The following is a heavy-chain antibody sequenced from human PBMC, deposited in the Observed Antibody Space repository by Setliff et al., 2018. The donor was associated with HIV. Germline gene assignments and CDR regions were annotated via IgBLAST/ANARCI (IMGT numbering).Heavy chain of an antibody. Sequence: ASVKVSCKASGYTFSDYYIHWVQQAPGKGLEWVGRVDPEDGETIFAEKFQGRATITADTSTDTAYMEMSSLRSEDTAVFYCATSYDDSGFYGRYGYWGQGTLVTVSS. CDR2: VDPEDGET. V-gene: IGHV1-69-2*01. CDR1: GYTFSDYY. CDR3: ATSYDDSGFYGRYGY. D-gene: IGHD3-22*01. J-gene: IGHJ4*02.